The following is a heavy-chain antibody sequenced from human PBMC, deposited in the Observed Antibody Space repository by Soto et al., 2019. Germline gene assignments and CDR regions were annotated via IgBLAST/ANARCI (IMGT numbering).Heavy chain of an antibody. CDR3: AKDHCGGDYYDSFDI. J-gene: IGHJ3*02. Sequence: GGSLRLSCAASGFTFSSYGMHWVRQAPGKGLEWVAVISYDGSNKYYADSVKGRFTISRDNSKNTLYLQMNSLRAEDTAVYYSAKDHCGGDYYDSFDIWGQGTMVTVSS. CDR1: GFTFSSYG. V-gene: IGHV3-30*18. CDR2: ISYDGSNK. D-gene: IGHD2-21*02.